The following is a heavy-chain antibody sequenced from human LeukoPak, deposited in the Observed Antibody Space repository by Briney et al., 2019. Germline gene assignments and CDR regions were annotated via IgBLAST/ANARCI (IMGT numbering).Heavy chain of an antibody. CDR1: GYTFTSYG. Sequence: ASVKVSCKASGYTFTSYGISWVRQAPGQGLEWMGWISAYNGNTNYAQKLQGRVTMTTDTSTSTAYMELRSLRSDDTAVYYCARDPSIAAAGTSGMDVWGQGTTVTVSS. J-gene: IGHJ6*02. D-gene: IGHD6-13*01. V-gene: IGHV1-18*01. CDR3: ARDPSIAAAGTSGMDV. CDR2: ISAYNGNT.